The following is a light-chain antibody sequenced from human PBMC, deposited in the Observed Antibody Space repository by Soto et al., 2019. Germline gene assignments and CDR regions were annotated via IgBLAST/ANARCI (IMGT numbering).Light chain of an antibody. CDR3: QQSFSTPLS. CDR2: DAS. CDR1: QDISNY. Sequence: DIQMTQSPSSLSASVGDRVTITCQASQDISNYLNWYQQKPGKAPKLLIYDASNLETGVPSRFSGSGSGTDFTVTISNLQPEDFGTYYCQQSFSTPLSFGGGTNVDIK. V-gene: IGKV1-33*01. J-gene: IGKJ4*01.